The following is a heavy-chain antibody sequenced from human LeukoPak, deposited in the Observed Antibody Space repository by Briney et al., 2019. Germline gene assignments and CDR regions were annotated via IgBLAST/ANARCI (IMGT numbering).Heavy chain of an antibody. CDR2: IYYSGST. V-gene: IGHV4-39*02. CDR1: GGSISSSSYY. CDR3: AREGYYGSGRLTDY. J-gene: IGHJ4*02. Sequence: SETLSLTCTVSGGSISSSSYYWGWLRQPPGEGLEWIGTIYYSGSTYYNPSLKSRVTISVDTSKKQFSLKLTSVTAADTAVYFCAREGYYGSGRLTDYWGQGTLVTVSP. D-gene: IGHD3-10*01.